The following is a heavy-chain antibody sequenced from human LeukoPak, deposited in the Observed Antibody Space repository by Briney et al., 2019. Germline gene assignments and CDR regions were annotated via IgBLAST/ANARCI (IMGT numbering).Heavy chain of an antibody. CDR1: GFTFDDYG. D-gene: IGHD4/OR15-4a*01. J-gene: IGHJ4*02. CDR2: IYSGVGP. V-gene: IGHV3-53*01. Sequence: PGGSLRLSCAASGFTFDDYGMSWVRQAPGKGLEWVSFIYSGVGPHYSDSVKGRFTISRDDSKNTLYLQMNSLRAEDTAVYYCARRAGAYSHPYDYWGQGTLVTVSS. CDR3: ARRAGAYSHPYDY.